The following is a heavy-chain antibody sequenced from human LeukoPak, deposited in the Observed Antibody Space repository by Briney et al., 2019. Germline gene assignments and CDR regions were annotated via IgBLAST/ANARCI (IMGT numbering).Heavy chain of an antibody. J-gene: IGHJ6*03. CDR2: ISAYNGNT. D-gene: IGHD6-19*01. CDR1: GYTFTSYG. V-gene: IGHV1-18*01. Sequence: ASVKVSCKASGYTFTSYGISWVRQAPGQGLEWMGWISAYNGNTSYAQKLQGRVTMTTDTSTSTAYMELRSLRSDDTAVYYCARDASGGWSNLHYYYYYYMDVWGKGTTVTVSS. CDR3: ARDASGGWSNLHYYYYYYMDV.